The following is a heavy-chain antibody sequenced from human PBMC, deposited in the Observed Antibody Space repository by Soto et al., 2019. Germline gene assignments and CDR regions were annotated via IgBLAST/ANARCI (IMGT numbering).Heavy chain of an antibody. V-gene: IGHV1-2*04. Sequence: ASVKVSCKASGYTFTGYYMHWVRQAPGQGLEWMGWINPNSGGTNYAQKFQGWVTMTRDTSISTAYMELSRLRSDDTAVYYCARVGENEGSGYDRTAYYYYGMDVWGQGTTVTVSS. CDR2: INPNSGGT. CDR1: GYTFTGYY. J-gene: IGHJ6*02. CDR3: ARVGENEGSGYDRTAYYYYGMDV. D-gene: IGHD5-12*01.